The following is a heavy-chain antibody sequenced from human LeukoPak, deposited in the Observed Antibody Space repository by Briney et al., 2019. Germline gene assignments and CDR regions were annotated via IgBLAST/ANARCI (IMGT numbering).Heavy chain of an antibody. D-gene: IGHD3-10*01. CDR2: ISSDGVGT. V-gene: IGHV3-64*01. CDR1: GSTFSNYP. CDR3: ARVGHYYGSGSSSRFYYYMDV. J-gene: IGHJ6*03. Sequence: GGSLRLSCAASGSTFSNYPMHWVRQAPGKGLEYVSGISSDGVGTYYAYSVKGRFSISRDNSKNTLYLQLGSLRVEDTAVYYCARVGHYYGSGSSSRFYYYMDVWGKGTTVTISS.